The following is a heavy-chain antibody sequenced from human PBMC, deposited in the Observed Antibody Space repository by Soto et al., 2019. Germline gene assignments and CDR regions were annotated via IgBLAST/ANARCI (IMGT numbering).Heavy chain of an antibody. J-gene: IGHJ6*04. CDR3: AKSPRAPRNYDFWSGLSGMDV. V-gene: IGHV3-30*18. D-gene: IGHD3-3*01. CDR2: ISYDGSNK. CDR1: GFTFSSYG. Sequence: QVQLVESGGGVVQPGRSLRLSCAASGFTFSSYGMHWVRQAPGKGLEWVAVISYDGSNKYYADSVKGRFTISRDNSKNTVYLQMNSLRAEDTAVYYCAKSPRAPRNYDFWSGLSGMDVWGEGTTVTVSS.